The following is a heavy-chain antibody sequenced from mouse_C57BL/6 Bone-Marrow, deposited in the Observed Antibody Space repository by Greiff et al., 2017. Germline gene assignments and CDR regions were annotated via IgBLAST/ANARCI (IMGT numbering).Heavy chain of an antibody. CDR2: FHPYDDDT. D-gene: IGHD1-1*01. V-gene: IGHV1-47*01. CDR3: ERGGNYGGYYGDY. J-gene: IGHJ2*01. Sequence: VKLVESGAELVKPGASVKMSCKASGYTFTTYPIEWMKQNHGKSLEWIGNFHPYDDDTKYNEKFKGKATLTVEKSSSTVYLELSRLTSEDSAVXYCERGGNYGGYYGDYWGQGTTLTVSS. CDR1: GYTFTTYP.